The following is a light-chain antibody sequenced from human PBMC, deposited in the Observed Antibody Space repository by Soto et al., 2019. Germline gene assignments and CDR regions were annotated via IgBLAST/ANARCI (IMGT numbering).Light chain of an antibody. CDR3: QSYDTSLSGPVV. V-gene: IGLV1-40*01. CDR1: SSNIGAGYD. CDR2: DNN. J-gene: IGLJ2*01. Sequence: QSVLTQPPSLSGAPGQRVTISCTGSSSNIGAGYDVHWYQHLPGTAPKLLMFDNNKRPSGVPDRFSGSKSGTSASLVITGLQAEDEAEYYCQSYDTSLSGPVVFGGGTKLTVL.